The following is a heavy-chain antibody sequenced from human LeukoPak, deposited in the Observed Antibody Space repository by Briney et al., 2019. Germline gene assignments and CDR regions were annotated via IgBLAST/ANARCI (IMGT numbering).Heavy chain of an antibody. D-gene: IGHD2-15*01. Sequence: ASVKVSCKASGYTFTSYYMHWVRQAPGQGLEWMGIINPSGGSTSYAQKFQGRVTMTRDTSTSTVYMELSSLRSEDTAVYYCARGGMGDIVVVVVATVHYFDYWGQGTLVTVSS. CDR1: GYTFTSYY. J-gene: IGHJ4*02. CDR2: INPSGGST. CDR3: ARGGMGDIVVVVVATVHYFDY. V-gene: IGHV1-46*01.